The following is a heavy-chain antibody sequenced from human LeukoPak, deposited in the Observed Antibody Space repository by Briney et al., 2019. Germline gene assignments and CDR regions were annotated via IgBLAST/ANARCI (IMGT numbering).Heavy chain of an antibody. CDR1: VFTFSDSY. Sequence: GGSLRLSCAASVFTFSDSYMTWVRQAPGKGVEWVAYISGSGHDINYSDSVKGRFTISRDNAKNSLYLQMSSLRVEDTAVYYCTRDPRHFDSCGQGTLVTVSS. CDR2: ISGSGHDI. D-gene: IGHD6-6*01. CDR3: TRDPRHFDS. V-gene: IGHV3-11*04. J-gene: IGHJ5*01.